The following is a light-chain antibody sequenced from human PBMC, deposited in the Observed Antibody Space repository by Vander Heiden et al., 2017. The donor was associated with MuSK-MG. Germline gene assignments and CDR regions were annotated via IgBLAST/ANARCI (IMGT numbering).Light chain of an antibody. V-gene: IGKV1D-12*01. J-gene: IGKJ2*01. Sequence: DIQMTQSPSSVSASVGDRVTITCRASQGISTWLAWYQQRPGKAPKLLIYGASILKSGVPSRFSGSGYGKDFTLTISSRQPEDFASYFCQQSDSFPPFTFGQGTKVDIK. CDR2: GAS. CDR1: QGISTW. CDR3: QQSDSFPPFT.